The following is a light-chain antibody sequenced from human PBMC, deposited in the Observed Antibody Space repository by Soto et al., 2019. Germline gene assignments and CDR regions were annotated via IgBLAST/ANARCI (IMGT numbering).Light chain of an antibody. J-gene: IGKJ1*01. CDR2: AAA. CDR1: QSVTSNY. V-gene: IGKV3-20*01. Sequence: EIVLTQSPGTLSLSPGERATLSCRASQSVTSNYLAWYQQKPGQAPRILIFAAASRATGIPDKFSGSGCGTDFTRTISRLEPDDFAVYYCQHYGSPSWTFGQGTKVELK. CDR3: QHYGSPSWT.